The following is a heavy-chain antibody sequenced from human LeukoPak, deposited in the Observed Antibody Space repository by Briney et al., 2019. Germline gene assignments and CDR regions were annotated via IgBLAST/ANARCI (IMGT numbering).Heavy chain of an antibody. CDR3: AKDQEWELLAEDY. CDR2: ISGSGGST. Sequence: PGGSLRLSCAASGFTFSSYGMSWVRQAPGKGLEWVSAISGSGGSTYYADSVKGRFTISRDNSKNTLYLQMNSLRAEDTAVYYCAKDQEWELLAEDYWGQGTLVTVSS. J-gene: IGHJ4*02. CDR1: GFTFSSYG. D-gene: IGHD1-26*01. V-gene: IGHV3-23*01.